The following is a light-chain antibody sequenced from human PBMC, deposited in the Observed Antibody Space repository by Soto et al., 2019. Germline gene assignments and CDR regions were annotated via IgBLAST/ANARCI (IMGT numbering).Light chain of an antibody. CDR3: QQYNSYPWT. J-gene: IGKJ1*01. Sequence: DIQMTQSPSTLSASVGDRATITCRASQSISSWLAWYQQKPGKAPKLLIYDASSLESGIPSRFSGSGSGTEFTLTISCLQPDDFATYYCQQYNSYPWTFGQGTKVEIK. CDR2: DAS. V-gene: IGKV1-5*01. CDR1: QSISSW.